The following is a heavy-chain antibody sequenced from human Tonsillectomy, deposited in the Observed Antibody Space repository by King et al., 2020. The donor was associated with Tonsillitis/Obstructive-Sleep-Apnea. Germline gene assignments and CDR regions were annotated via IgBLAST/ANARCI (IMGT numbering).Heavy chain of an antibody. CDR2: IWYDGSIK. CDR3: ASFYGDYGHFDY. D-gene: IGHD4-17*01. Sequence: VQLVESGGGVVQPGRSLRLSCAASGFTFSSYGMHWVRQAPGKGMEWVAVIWYDGSIKYYADPVKGRFTISRDNSKNTLYLQMNSLRAEDTAVYYCASFYGDYGHFDYWGQGTLVTVSS. J-gene: IGHJ4*02. CDR1: GFTFSSYG. V-gene: IGHV3-33*01.